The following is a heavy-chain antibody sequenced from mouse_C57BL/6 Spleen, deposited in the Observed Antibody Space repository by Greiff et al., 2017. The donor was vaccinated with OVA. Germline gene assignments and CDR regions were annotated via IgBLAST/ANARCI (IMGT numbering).Heavy chain of an antibody. CDR2: IDPETGGT. CDR1: GYTFTDYE. Sequence: QVQLKQSGAELVRPGASVTLSCKASGYTFTDYEMHWVKQTPVHGLEWIGAIDPETGGTAYNQKFKGKAILTADKSSSTAYMELRSLTSEDSAVYYCTSSYDAYRGQGTLVTVSA. CDR3: TSSYDAY. J-gene: IGHJ3*01. D-gene: IGHD2-12*01. V-gene: IGHV1-15*01.